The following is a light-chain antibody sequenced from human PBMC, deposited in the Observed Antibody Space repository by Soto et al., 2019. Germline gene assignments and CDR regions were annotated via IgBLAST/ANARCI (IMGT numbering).Light chain of an antibody. CDR2: EVS. J-gene: IGLJ1*01. CDR1: SSDVGDYNY. CDR3: SPYAGSNNFV. V-gene: IGLV2-8*01. Sequence: QSALTQPPSASGSPGQSVTISCTGTSSDVGDYNYVSWYQQHPGKAPKLMTYEVSKRPSGVPDRFSGSKSGNTASLTVSGLQAEDEADYYCSPYAGSNNFVFGTGTKVTVL.